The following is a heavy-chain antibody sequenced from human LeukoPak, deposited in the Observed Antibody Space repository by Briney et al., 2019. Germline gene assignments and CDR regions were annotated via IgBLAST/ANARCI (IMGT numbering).Heavy chain of an antibody. CDR3: ARDLKGFNL. CDR1: GFYFSAYL. J-gene: IGHJ5*02. Sequence: GGSLRLSCVASGFYFSAYLMSWVRQAPGKGLEWVANIKQDGSQEFYLDSVKGRFTISRDNGNNSLYLHMSRLRIEDTAVYYCARDLKGFNLWGQGALVTVSS. CDR2: IKQDGSQE. V-gene: IGHV3-7*04.